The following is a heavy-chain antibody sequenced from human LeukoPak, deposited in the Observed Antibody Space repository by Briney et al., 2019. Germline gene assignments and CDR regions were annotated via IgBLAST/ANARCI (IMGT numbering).Heavy chain of an antibody. Sequence: GGSLRLSCAASGFTFRVYAMTWVRQAPGKGLEWVSGISGSGSSTYSADSVKGRFTISRDNSKNTLYLQMNSLRAEDTAVYYCAKEPHGMDAWGQGTTVTVSS. J-gene: IGHJ6*02. CDR1: GFTFRVYA. D-gene: IGHD1-14*01. V-gene: IGHV3-23*01. CDR3: AKEPHGMDA. CDR2: ISGSGSST.